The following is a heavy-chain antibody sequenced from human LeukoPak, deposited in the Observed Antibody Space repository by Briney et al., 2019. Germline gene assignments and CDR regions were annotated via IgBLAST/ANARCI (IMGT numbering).Heavy chain of an antibody. V-gene: IGHV1-24*01. CDR1: GYTLTELS. CDR3: ATLCGGDCYYFDY. D-gene: IGHD2-21*01. CDR2: FDPEDGET. Sequence: ASVKLSFKVSGYTLTELSIHWVRQPPGKGLEWMGGFDPEDGETIYAQKFQVRVTMTEDTSTDTAYMELSSLRSEDTAVYYCATLCGGDCYYFDYWGQGTLVTVSS. J-gene: IGHJ4*02.